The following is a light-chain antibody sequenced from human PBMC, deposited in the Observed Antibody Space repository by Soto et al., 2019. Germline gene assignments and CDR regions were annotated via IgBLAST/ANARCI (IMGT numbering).Light chain of an antibody. Sequence: DIQMTQSPSSLSASVGDRVTITCRASQNIRDYLNWYQQKPGKPPKLLIYGASTLQSGAPSRFSGGGFGSDFTLTISSLEPEDFAVYYCQQRGFTFGPGTKVDIK. V-gene: IGKV1-39*01. CDR2: GAS. CDR3: QQRGFT. J-gene: IGKJ3*01. CDR1: QNIRDY.